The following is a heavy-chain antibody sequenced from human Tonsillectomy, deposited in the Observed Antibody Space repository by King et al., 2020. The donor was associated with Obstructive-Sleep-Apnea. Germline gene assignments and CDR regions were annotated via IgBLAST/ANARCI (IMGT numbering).Heavy chain of an antibody. D-gene: IGHD6-13*01. CDR2: ISSSSSTI. V-gene: IGHV3-48*04. J-gene: IGHJ4*02. CDR3: EPIAAAGTGGY. Sequence: VQLVESGGGLVQPGGSLRLSCAASGFTFSSYSMNWVRQASGKGLEWFSYISSSSSTIYYSDSVKGRFTISSDNAKNSLYLQMNSLRAEDTAVYYCEPIAAAGTGGYWGQGTLVTVSS. CDR1: GFTFSSYS.